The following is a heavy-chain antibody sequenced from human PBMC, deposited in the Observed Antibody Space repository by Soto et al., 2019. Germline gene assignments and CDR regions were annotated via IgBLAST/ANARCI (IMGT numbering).Heavy chain of an antibody. CDR1: GGSFSGYY. CDR3: ARRVLAAAGNGAEFDY. J-gene: IGHJ4*02. V-gene: IGHV4-34*01. D-gene: IGHD6-13*01. Sequence: SETLSLTCAVYGGSFSGYYWSWIRQPPGKGLEWIGEINHSGSTNYNPSLKSRVTISVDTSKNQFSLKLSSVTAADTAVYYCARRVLAAAGNGAEFDYWGQGTLVTVSS. CDR2: INHSGST.